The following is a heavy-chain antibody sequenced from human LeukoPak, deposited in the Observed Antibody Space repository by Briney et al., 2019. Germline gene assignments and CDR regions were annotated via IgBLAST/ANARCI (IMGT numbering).Heavy chain of an antibody. CDR2: IYPNTGGT. J-gene: IGHJ6*02. CDR3: ARDLGGNSAMGLWTTNGMDV. Sequence: ASVKVSCKASGYTFTDYYIHWVRQAPGQGLEWIGWIYPNTGGTNYPQQFEGRITMTRDTSISTAYMELTRLRFDDTAVYYCARDLGGNSAMGLWTTNGMDVWGQGTTVTVSS. V-gene: IGHV1-2*02. CDR1: GYTFTDYY. D-gene: IGHD5-18*01.